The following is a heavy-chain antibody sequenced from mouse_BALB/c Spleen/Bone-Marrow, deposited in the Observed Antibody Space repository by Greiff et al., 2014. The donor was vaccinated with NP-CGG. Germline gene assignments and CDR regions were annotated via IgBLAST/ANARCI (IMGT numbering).Heavy chain of an antibody. CDR3: TRSGTLGAMDY. CDR2: ISSGSSTI. CDR1: RFTFSSFG. Sequence: VQLKESGGGLVQPGGSRKLSCAASRFTFSSFGMHWVRQAPEKGLEWVAYISSGSSTIYYADTMKGRFTISRDNPKNTLFLQMTSLRSEDTAMYYCTRSGTLGAMDYWGQGTSVTVSS. J-gene: IGHJ4*01. D-gene: IGHD3-3*01. V-gene: IGHV5-17*02.